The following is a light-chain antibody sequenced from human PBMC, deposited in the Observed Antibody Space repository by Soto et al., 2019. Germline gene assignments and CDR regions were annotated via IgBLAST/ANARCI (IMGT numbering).Light chain of an antibody. CDR1: QSISTW. CDR3: RHYNTYSQT. J-gene: IGKJ1*01. CDR2: KTS. V-gene: IGKV1-5*03. Sequence: DIQMTQSPSTLSASVGDRVTITCRASQSISTWLAWYQQKPGKAPKLLIYKTSTLESGVPSRFSGSGSGTEFTLTISSLQPDDFASYYCRHYNTYSQTFGQGTKVESK.